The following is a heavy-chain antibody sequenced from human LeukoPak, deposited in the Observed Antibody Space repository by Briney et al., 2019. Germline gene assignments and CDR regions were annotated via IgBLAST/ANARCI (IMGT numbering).Heavy chain of an antibody. CDR2: IYTSGST. V-gene: IGHV4-4*07. J-gene: IGHJ6*03. D-gene: IGHD6-13*01. CDR3: ARARRGYSSSWYWYYMDV. Sequence: SETLSLTCTVSGGSISSYYWSWIRQPAGKGLEWIGRIYTSGSTNYNPSLKSRVTMSVDTSKNQFSLKLSSVTAADTAVYYCARARRGYSSSWYWYYMDVWGKGTTVTVSS. CDR1: GGSISSYY.